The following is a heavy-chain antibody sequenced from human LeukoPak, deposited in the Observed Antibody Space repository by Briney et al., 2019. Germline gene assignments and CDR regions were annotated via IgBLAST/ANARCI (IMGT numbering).Heavy chain of an antibody. CDR2: IYWNDDE. D-gene: IGHD3-3*01. CDR1: GFSLSTSRVG. V-gene: IGHV2-5*01. CDR3: AHATYYDFWSGYPPFEY. Sequence: SGPTLVNPTQTLTLTCTFSGFSLSTSRVGVGWIRQPPGEALEWLALIYWNDDERYSPSLKNRLTITKDTSKNQVVLTMTNMDPVDTATYYCAHATYYDFWSGYPPFEYWGQGTLVTVSS. J-gene: IGHJ4*02.